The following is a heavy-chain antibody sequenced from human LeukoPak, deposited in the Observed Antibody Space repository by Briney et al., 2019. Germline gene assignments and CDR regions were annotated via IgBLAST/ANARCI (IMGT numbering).Heavy chain of an antibody. V-gene: IGHV4-59*01. D-gene: IGHD3-22*01. CDR3: ARSDSSGYYSGFWYFDL. Sequence: PSETLSLTCTVSGGSISSYYWSWIRQPPGKGLDWIGYIYYSWSTNYNPSLKSRVTISVDTSKSQFSLKLSSVTAADTAVYYCARSDSSGYYSGFWYFDLWGRGTLVTVSS. CDR1: GGSISSYY. J-gene: IGHJ2*01. CDR2: IYYSWST.